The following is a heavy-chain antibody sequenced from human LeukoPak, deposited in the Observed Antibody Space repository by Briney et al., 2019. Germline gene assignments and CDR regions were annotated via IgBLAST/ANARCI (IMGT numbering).Heavy chain of an antibody. CDR1: GYTFTSYG. CDR2: ISAYNGNT. Sequence: GASVKVSRKASGYTFTSYGISWVRQAPGQGLEWMGWISAYNGNTNYAQKLQGRVTMTTDTSTSTAYMELRSLRSDDTAVYYCARDDMVRGVITNDYWGQGTLVTVSS. V-gene: IGHV1-18*01. D-gene: IGHD3-10*01. J-gene: IGHJ4*02. CDR3: ARDDMVRGVITNDY.